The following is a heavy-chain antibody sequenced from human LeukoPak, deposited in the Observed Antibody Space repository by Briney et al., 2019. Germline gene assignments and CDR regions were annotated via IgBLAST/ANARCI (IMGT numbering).Heavy chain of an antibody. Sequence: PGRSLRLSCAASGFTFSTYAMHWVRQAPGKGLEWVAVISYDGSNKYYADSVKGRFTISRDNSKNTLYLQMNSLRAEDTAVYYCARAPRPYGAGYMDVWGKGTTVTISS. D-gene: IGHD4-17*01. CDR1: GFTFSTYA. V-gene: IGHV3-30*04. CDR2: ISYDGSNK. J-gene: IGHJ6*03. CDR3: ARAPRPYGAGYMDV.